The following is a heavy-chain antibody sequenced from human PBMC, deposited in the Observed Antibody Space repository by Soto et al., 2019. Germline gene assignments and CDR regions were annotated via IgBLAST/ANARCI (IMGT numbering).Heavy chain of an antibody. Sequence: LKISCKGSGYNFAGYWIAWVRQMPGKGLELMGIIYPSDSDTRYRPSFQGQVTISADKSISSAYLQWSSLRASDTAMYYCARGGVSTRTFDYWGQGTPVTVSS. D-gene: IGHD3-3*01. CDR1: GYNFAGYW. CDR2: IYPSDSDT. V-gene: IGHV5-51*01. CDR3: ARGGVSTRTFDY. J-gene: IGHJ4*02.